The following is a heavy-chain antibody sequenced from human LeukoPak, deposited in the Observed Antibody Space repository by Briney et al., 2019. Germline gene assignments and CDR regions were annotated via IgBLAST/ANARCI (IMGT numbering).Heavy chain of an antibody. J-gene: IGHJ4*02. Sequence: GGSLRLSCAASGFTFSSYAMSWVRQAPGKGLEWVSAISGSGGSTYYADSVKGRFTISRDNSKNTLYLQMNSLRAEDTAVYYCAKDHRYSTSWSPFLGDYWAREPWSPSPQ. CDR1: GFTFSSYA. V-gene: IGHV3-23*01. CDR2: ISGSGGST. D-gene: IGHD6-13*01. CDR3: AKDHRYSTSWSPFLGDY.